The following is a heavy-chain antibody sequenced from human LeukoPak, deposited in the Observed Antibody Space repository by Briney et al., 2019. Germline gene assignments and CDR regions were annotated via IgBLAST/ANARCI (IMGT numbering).Heavy chain of an antibody. Sequence: ASVKVSCKASGYTFTSYDINWVRQATGQGLEWMGWMSPNSGDTGYAQKFQGRVTMTRNTSISTAYLGLSSLRSEDTAMYYCARVSLPILRFLEWALDYWGQGTLVTVSS. V-gene: IGHV1-8*01. CDR3: ARVSLPILRFLEWALDY. CDR1: GYTFTSYD. D-gene: IGHD3-3*01. J-gene: IGHJ4*02. CDR2: MSPNSGDT.